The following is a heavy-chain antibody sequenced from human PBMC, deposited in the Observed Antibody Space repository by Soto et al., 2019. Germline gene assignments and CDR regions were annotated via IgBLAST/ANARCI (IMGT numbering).Heavy chain of an antibody. Sequence: QAQLVQSGAGVKKPGASVQVSCKASGYTFTEYYLYWVRQAPGQGPEWLGGINPRTGDTNQAQKFQGRVTMTRDMSLITAYMELHRMPSDDTAVYYFARDPIGGGSPYYFDYWGQGSLVTVSS. CDR1: GYTFTEYY. CDR2: INPRTGDT. D-gene: IGHD3-10*01. V-gene: IGHV1-2*02. J-gene: IGHJ4*02. CDR3: ARDPIGGGSPYYFDY.